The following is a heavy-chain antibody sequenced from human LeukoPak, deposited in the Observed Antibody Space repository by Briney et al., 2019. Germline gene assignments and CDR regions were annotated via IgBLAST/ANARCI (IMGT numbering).Heavy chain of an antibody. J-gene: IGHJ3*02. CDR3: ARDSPSIFGVVIFWGDAFDI. CDR2: ISSSSTI. D-gene: IGHD3-3*01. Sequence: GGSLRLSSAASGFTFSSYSMNWVRQAPGKGLEWVSYISSSSTIYYADSVKGRFTISRDNAKNSLYLQMNSLRAEDTAVYYCARDSPSIFGVVIFWGDAFDIWGQGTMVTVSS. V-gene: IGHV3-48*01. CDR1: GFTFSSYS.